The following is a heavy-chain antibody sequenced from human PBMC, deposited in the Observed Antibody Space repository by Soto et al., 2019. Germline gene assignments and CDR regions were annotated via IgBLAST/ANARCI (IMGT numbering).Heavy chain of an antibody. J-gene: IGHJ4*02. D-gene: IGHD2-15*01. CDR3: ARDRLEILNPTDHPMFDY. V-gene: IGHV3-74*01. CDR1: GFTFSSHW. CDR2: IKSDGSST. Sequence: EVQLVESGGGLVQPGGSLRLSCAASGFTFSSHWMHWVRQVPGKGLVWVSRIKSDGSSTAYADSVKGRFTISRDNAKNTLYLQMNSLRVEDSAVYYCARDRLEILNPTDHPMFDYWGQGTLVTVSS.